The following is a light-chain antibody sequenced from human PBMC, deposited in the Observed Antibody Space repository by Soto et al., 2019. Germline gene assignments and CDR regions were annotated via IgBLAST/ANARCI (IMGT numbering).Light chain of an antibody. J-gene: IGKJ1*01. CDR1: QSVSSSY. CDR3: QQYGSSPWT. Sequence: EIVLTQSPGTLSLSPGERATLSCRASQSVSSSYLAWYLQKPGQAPRLLISGASSRATGIPDRFSGSGSGTDFTLTISRLEPEDFAVYYCQQYGSSPWTFGQGTKVEIK. CDR2: GAS. V-gene: IGKV3-20*01.